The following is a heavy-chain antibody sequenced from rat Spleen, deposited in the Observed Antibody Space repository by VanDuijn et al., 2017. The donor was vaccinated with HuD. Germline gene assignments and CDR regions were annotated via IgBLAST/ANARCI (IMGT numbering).Heavy chain of an antibody. V-gene: IGHV5-29*01. CDR2: ISYDGSST. CDR3: ARVPRWYFDF. J-gene: IGHJ1*01. CDR1: GFTFSHYD. Sequence: EVQLVASGGGLVQPGGSLKLSCAASGFTFSHYDMAWVRQAPTKGLEWVATISYDGSSTYYRDSVKGRFTISRDNAKSTLYLQMDSLRSEDTATYYCARVPRWYFDFWGPGTMVTVSS.